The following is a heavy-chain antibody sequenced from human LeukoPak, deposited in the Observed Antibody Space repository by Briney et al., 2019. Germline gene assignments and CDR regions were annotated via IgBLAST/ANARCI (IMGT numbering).Heavy chain of an antibody. J-gene: IGHJ4*02. D-gene: IGHD7-27*01. Sequence: GGSLRLSCAASGFTFTSYSMNWVRQAPGKGLEWVSTITTSDGNTYYADSVKGRFTVSRDNSKNTLFLQMNSLRAEDTAVYYCAKDGGLWVSAHWGDSWGRGTLVTVSS. CDR3: AKDGGLWVSAHWGDS. CDR2: ITTSDGNT. V-gene: IGHV3-23*01. CDR1: GFTFTSYS.